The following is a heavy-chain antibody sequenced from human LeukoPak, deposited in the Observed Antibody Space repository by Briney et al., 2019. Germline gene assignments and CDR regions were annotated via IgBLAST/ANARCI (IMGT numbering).Heavy chain of an antibody. Sequence: GGSLRLSCAASGFTVSSNYMSWVRQAPGKGLEWVSVIYSGGSTYYADSVKGRFTISRDNSKNTLYLQMNSLRAEDTAAYYCARDRYSYGPPNFDYWGQGTLVTVSS. CDR3: ARDRYSYGPPNFDY. D-gene: IGHD5-18*01. CDR2: IYSGGST. V-gene: IGHV3-66*01. J-gene: IGHJ4*02. CDR1: GFTVSSNY.